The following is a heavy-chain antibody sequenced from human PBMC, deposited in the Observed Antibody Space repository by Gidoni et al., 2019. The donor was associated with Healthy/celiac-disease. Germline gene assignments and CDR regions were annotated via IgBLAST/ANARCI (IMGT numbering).Heavy chain of an antibody. CDR1: GYTFPSYA. CDR3: ARGLGSGWYFDY. J-gene: IGHJ4*02. CDR2: INAGNGNT. D-gene: IGHD6-19*01. Sequence: QLQLVPSGAAGKMPGASVKVSCKASGYTFPSYAMHWLRQAPGQRLEWMGWINAGNGNTKYSQKFQGRVTITRDTSASTAYMELSSLRSEDTAVYYCARGLGSGWYFDYWGQGTLVTVSS. V-gene: IGHV1-3*01.